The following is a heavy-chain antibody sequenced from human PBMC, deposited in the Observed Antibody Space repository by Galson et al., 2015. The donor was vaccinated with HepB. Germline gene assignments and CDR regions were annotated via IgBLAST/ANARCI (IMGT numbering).Heavy chain of an antibody. CDR3: ARDGGGWSPDY. CDR2: ISSSSTTI. Sequence: SLRLSCAASTFIFSTYSMNWVRQAPGKGLEWVSYISSSSTTIYYADSVKGRFTVSRDNSKNTVSLQMTSLRADDTAVYFCARDGGGWSPDYWGQGTLATVSS. CDR1: TFIFSTYS. D-gene: IGHD6-19*01. J-gene: IGHJ4*02. V-gene: IGHV3-48*01.